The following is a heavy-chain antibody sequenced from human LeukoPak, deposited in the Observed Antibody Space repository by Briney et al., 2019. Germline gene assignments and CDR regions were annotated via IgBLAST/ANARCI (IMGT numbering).Heavy chain of an antibody. D-gene: IGHD3-10*01. CDR3: ARLLRYYYGSGSLDY. Sequence: SETLSLTCTVSGGSISSYYWSWIRQPPGRGLEWIGYIYYSGYTNYNPPLKSRVTISVDTSKNQFSLKLSSVTAADTAVYYCARLLRYYYGSGSLDYWGQGTLVTVSS. CDR1: GGSISSYY. CDR2: IYYSGYT. V-gene: IGHV4-59*08. J-gene: IGHJ4*02.